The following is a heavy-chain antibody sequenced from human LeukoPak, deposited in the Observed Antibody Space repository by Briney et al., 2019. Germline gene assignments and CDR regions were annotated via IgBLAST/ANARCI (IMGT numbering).Heavy chain of an antibody. D-gene: IGHD3-9*01. V-gene: IGHV4-59*08. CDR3: ARHETGYAYYYYYYMDV. CDR2: IYYSGST. Sequence: SETLSLTCTVSGGSISSYYWSWIRQPPGKGLEWIGYIYYSGSTNYNPSLKSRVTISVDTSKNQFSLKLSSVTAADTAVYYCARHETGYAYYYYYYMDVWGKGTTVTVSS. J-gene: IGHJ6*03. CDR1: GGSISSYY.